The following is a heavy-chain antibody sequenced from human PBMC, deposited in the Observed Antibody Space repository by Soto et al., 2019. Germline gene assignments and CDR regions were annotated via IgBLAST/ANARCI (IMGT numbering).Heavy chain of an antibody. CDR2: ISYDGSNK. CDR1: GFTFSSYA. CDR3: ARTTDNYYGDY. J-gene: IGHJ4*02. D-gene: IGHD3-10*01. Sequence: QVQLVESGGGVVQPGRSLRLSCAASGFTFSSYAMHWVRQAPGKGLEWVAVISYDGSNKYYADSVKGRFTISRDNSKNTLYLQMNSLRAEDTAVYYCARTTDNYYGDYWGQGTLVTVSS. V-gene: IGHV3-30-3*01.